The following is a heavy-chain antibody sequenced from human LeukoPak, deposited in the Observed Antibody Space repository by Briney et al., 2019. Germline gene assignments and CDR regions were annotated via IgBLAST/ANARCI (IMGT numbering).Heavy chain of an antibody. D-gene: IGHD6-13*01. CDR3: ARAPGIAAGNDL. J-gene: IGHJ2*01. V-gene: IGHV4-59*01. CDR2: IYYSGST. CDR1: GGSISSYY. Sequence: SETLSLTCTVSGGSISSYYWSWIRQPPGKGLEWIGYIYYSGSTNYNPSLKSRVTISVDTSKNQFSLKLSSVTAADTAVYYCARAPGIAAGNDLWGRGTLVTVSS.